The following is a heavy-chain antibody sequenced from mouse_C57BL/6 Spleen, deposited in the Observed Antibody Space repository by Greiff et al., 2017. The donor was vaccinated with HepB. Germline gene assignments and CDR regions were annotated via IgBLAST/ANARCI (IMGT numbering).Heavy chain of an antibody. CDR2: IYPGSGST. J-gene: IGHJ2*01. Sequence: QVQLQQPGAELVKPGASVKMSCKASGYTFTSYWITWVKQRPGQGLEWIGDIYPGSGSTNYNEKFKSKATLTVDTSSSTAYMQLSSLTSEDSAVYDCAREKSYDGYYGLFDYWGQGTTLTVSS. CDR1: GYTFTSYW. V-gene: IGHV1-55*01. D-gene: IGHD2-3*01. CDR3: AREKSYDGYYGLFDY.